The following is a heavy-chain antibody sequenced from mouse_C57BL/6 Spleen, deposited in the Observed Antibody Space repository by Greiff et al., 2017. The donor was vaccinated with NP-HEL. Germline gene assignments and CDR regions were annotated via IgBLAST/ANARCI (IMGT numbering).Heavy chain of an antibody. CDR2: INPNSGGT. D-gene: IGHD2-14*01. J-gene: IGHJ1*03. CDR1: GYTFTDYN. CDR3: ARSGTRWYFDV. V-gene: IGHV1-18*01. Sequence: EVQLQQSGPELVKPGASVKIPCKASGYTFTDYNMDWVKQSHGKSLEWIGDINPNSGGTIYNQKFKGKATLTVDKSSSTAYMELRSLTSEDTAVYYCARSGTRWYFDVWGTGTTVTVSS.